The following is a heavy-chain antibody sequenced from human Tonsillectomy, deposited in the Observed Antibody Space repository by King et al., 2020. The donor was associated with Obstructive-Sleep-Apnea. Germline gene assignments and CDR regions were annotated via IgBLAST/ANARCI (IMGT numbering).Heavy chain of an antibody. D-gene: IGHD5-18*01. CDR1: GFRFSNYA. V-gene: IGHV3-23*04. CDR2: ITASGGGT. CDR3: ATTARGDFDYYGLDV. Sequence: EVQLVESGGGLVQPGGSLRLSCAASGFRFSNYAMSWVRQTPGKGLEWVSGITASGGGTFYADSVKGRFTISRDNSKKTLYVQMNSLRADDTAVYYCATTARGDFDYYGLDVWGQGTTVTVSS. J-gene: IGHJ6*02.